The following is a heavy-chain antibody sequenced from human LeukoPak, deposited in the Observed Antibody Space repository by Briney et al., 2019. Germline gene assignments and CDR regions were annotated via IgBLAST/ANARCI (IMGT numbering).Heavy chain of an antibody. CDR1: GFPFSDYS. Sequence: GGSLRLSCAASGFPFSDYSMNWVRQAPGKGLEWVANIKQDGSEKTYVDSVKGRFTISRDNAKNSLYLQMNSLRAEDTAVYYCARDQDYSNHMDVWGKGTTVTVSS. D-gene: IGHD4-11*01. CDR2: IKQDGSEK. J-gene: IGHJ6*03. CDR3: ARDQDYSNHMDV. V-gene: IGHV3-7*01.